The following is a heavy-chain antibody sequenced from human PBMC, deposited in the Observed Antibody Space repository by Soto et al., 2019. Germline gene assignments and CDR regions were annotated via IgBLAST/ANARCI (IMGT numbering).Heavy chain of an antibody. J-gene: IGHJ5*02. D-gene: IGHD3-10*01. CDR3: ARDYYGSGSYYGPNWFEP. V-gene: IGHV4-59*01. CDR2: IYYSGST. Sequence: SETLSLTCTVSGGSISSYYWSWIRQPPGKGLEWIGYIYYSGSTNYNPSLKSRVTISVDTSKNQFSLKLSSVTAADTAVYYCARDYYGSGSYYGPNWFEPWGQGTLVTVSS. CDR1: GGSISSYY.